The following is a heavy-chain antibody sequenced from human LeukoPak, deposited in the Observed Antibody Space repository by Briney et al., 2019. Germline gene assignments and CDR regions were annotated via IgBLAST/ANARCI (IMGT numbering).Heavy chain of an antibody. CDR3: ARDSGDSGNTFWYY. D-gene: IGHD3-10*01. V-gene: IGHV1-2*02. J-gene: IGHJ4*02. CDR2: INPNSGDT. Sequence: ASVKVSCKASGFTFTGYYIXWVRXAPGQXLEWMGWINPNSGDTDYAQRFQGRVTMTRDTSISTAYMGLTSLRSDDTAGYYCARDSGDSGNTFWYYWGQGTLVTVSS. CDR1: GFTFTGYY.